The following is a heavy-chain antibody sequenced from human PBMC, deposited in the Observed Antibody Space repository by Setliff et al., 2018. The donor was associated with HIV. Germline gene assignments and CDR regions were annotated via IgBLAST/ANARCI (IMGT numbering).Heavy chain of an antibody. D-gene: IGHD3-10*01. Sequence: GGSLRLSCAASGFTFSRYGMHWVRQAPGKGLEWVAFISYDGSKKYDADFVKGRFTISRDNSKNTLYLQMNSLRTDDTAVYYCASVLRYYGSGSYPFGYWGQGTLVTVSS. CDR2: ISYDGSKK. J-gene: IGHJ4*02. CDR3: ASVLRYYGSGSYPFGY. V-gene: IGHV3-30*04. CDR1: GFTFSRYG.